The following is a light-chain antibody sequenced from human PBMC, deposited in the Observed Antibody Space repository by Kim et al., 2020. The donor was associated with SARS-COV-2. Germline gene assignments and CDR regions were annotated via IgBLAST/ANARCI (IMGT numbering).Light chain of an antibody. CDR3: QQRTNWPLT. CDR2: EAS. Sequence: LSPEERATRACRASQSISRFLAWYQQKPGQAPRLLIYEASSRATGIPARFSGSGSGTDFTLTISSLEPEDFAVYYCQQRTNWPLTFGGGTKVDIK. CDR1: QSISRF. J-gene: IGKJ4*01. V-gene: IGKV3-11*01.